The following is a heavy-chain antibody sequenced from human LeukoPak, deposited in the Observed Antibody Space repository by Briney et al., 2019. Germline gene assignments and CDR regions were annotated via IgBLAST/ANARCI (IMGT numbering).Heavy chain of an antibody. CDR1: GFPLSSYS. V-gene: IGHV3-48*01. CDR3: VRVKGTYFDY. Sequence: GGSLRLSCAASGFPLSSYSMNWVRQAPGKGLEWISYISASGSAIYYVDSVKGRVTVSRDNARNSLFLQMDSPRAEDTAVYYRVRVKGTYFDYWGPGTLVTVSS. CDR2: ISASGSAI. D-gene: IGHD1-1*01. J-gene: IGHJ4*02.